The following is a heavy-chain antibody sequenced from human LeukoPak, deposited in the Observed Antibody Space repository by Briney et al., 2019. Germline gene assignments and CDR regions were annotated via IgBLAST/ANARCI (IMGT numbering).Heavy chain of an antibody. CDR1: GFTFDDYA. D-gene: IGHD4-17*01. CDR3: AKAFTLYYGGNSVYIDY. Sequence: GGSLRLSCAASGFTFDDYAMPWVRQAPVKGLEWVSGISWNSGSIGYADSVKGRFTISRDNAKNSLYLQMNSLRAEDTALYYCAKAFTLYYGGNSVYIDYWGQGTLVTVSS. V-gene: IGHV3-9*01. CDR2: ISWNSGSI. J-gene: IGHJ4*02.